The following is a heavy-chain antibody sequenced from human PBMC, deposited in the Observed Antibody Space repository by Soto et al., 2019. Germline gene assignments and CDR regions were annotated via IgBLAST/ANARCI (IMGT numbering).Heavy chain of an antibody. V-gene: IGHV4-4*02. CDR3: AILFPRIVVTLHPIPI. J-gene: IGHJ4*02. D-gene: IGHD2-21*01. Sequence: SETLSLTCAVSGCSISDTNWWTWVRQTPGKGLEWIGEIYHSGSPTYSPSLRGRATISVDKSNNQFSLRLRYVTAADTAVYYCAILFPRIVVTLHPIPICGPGILVIVSS. CDR1: GCSISDTNW. CDR2: IYHSGSP.